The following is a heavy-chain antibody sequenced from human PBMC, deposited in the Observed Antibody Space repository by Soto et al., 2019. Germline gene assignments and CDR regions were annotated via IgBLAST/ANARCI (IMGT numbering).Heavy chain of an antibody. D-gene: IGHD6-6*01. J-gene: IGHJ6*02. V-gene: IGHV4-4*02. CDR1: GGSISSSNW. CDR3: ARDERGRDSSSPRPYYYYGMDV. Sequence: SETLSLTCAVSGGSISSSNWWSWARQPPGKGLEWIGEIYHSGSTNYNPSLKSRVTISVDKSKNQFSLKLSSVTAADTAVYYCARDERGRDSSSPRPYYYYGMDVWGQGTTVTVSS. CDR2: IYHSGST.